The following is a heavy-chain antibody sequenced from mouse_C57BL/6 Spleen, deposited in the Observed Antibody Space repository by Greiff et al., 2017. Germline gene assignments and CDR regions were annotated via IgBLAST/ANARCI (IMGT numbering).Heavy chain of an antibody. V-gene: IGHV1-69*01. D-gene: IGHD2-5*01. CDR2: IDPSDSYT. Sequence: QVQLQQPGAELVMPGASVKLSCKASGYTFTSYWMHWVKQRPGQGLEWIGEIDPSDSYTNNNQKFKGKSTLTVDKSSSTAYMQLSSLTSEDSAVYYCARSGSNFLDYWGQGTTLTVSS. CDR1: GYTFTSYW. CDR3: ARSGSNFLDY. J-gene: IGHJ2*01.